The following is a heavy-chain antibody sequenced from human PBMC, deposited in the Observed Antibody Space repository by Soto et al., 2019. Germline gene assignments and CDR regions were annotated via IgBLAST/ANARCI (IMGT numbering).Heavy chain of an antibody. D-gene: IGHD3-3*02. V-gene: IGHV4-38-2*02. CDR1: GYSISTGYY. CDR2: VYRSGAA. J-gene: IGHJ3*02. CDR3: VRYDRINMKPYSPEGFHI. Sequence: PSETLSLTCTVSGYSISTGYYCACVRQSPGKGLEWIGSVYRSGAAYYSPTLKSRVTISVDTSKNQFSLHLKSVTAADTGVYYCVRYDRINMKPYSPEGFHIWGQGTMVTVS.